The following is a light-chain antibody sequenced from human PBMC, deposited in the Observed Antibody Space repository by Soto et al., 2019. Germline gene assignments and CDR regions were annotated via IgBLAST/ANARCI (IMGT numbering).Light chain of an antibody. V-gene: IGLV2-14*01. J-gene: IGLJ2*01. CDR1: SSDVGGYNS. CDR2: DVR. CDR3: SSFTGSSSVV. Sequence: QSALTQPASVSGSPGQSITISCTGTSSDVGGYNSVSWYQQHPGKAPKLMIYDVRNRPSGVSSRFSGSKSGNTACLTISGLQAEDEADYYCSSFTGSSSVVFGGGTKLTVL.